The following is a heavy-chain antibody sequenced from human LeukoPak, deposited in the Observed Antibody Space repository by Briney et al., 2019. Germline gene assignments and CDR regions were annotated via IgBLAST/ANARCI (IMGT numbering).Heavy chain of an antibody. V-gene: IGHV4-61*01. CDR1: GYYISSGYY. J-gene: IGHJ6*02. Sequence: SETLSLTCTVSGYYISSGYYWGWIRQPPGKGLEWIGYIYYSGSTNYNPSLKSRVTISVDTSKNQFSLKLSSVTAADTAVYYCARGDSGSYRYYYYGMDVWGQGTTVTVSS. CDR3: ARGDSGSYRYYYYGMDV. CDR2: IYYSGST. D-gene: IGHD1-26*01.